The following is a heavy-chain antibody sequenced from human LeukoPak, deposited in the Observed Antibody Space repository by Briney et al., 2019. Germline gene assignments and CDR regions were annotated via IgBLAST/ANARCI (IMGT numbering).Heavy chain of an antibody. CDR3: TTDSEEQWLVDPYLDY. CDR2: IKSKTDGGTT. Sequence: GGSLRLSCAASGFTFSNAWMSWVRQAPGKGLEWVGRIKSKTDGGTTDYAAPVKGRFTISRDDSKNTLYPQMNSLKTEDTAVYYCTTDSEEQWLVDPYLDYWGQGTLVTVSS. J-gene: IGHJ4*02. V-gene: IGHV3-15*01. CDR1: GFTFSNAW. D-gene: IGHD6-19*01.